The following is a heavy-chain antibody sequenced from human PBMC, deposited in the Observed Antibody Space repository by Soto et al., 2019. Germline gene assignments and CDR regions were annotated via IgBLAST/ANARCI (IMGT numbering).Heavy chain of an antibody. CDR1: GFTFSTYA. D-gene: IGHD6-19*01. CDR3: VKDPSSGGWYGYFHH. J-gene: IGHJ1*01. V-gene: IGHV3-64D*09. Sequence: GGSLRLSCSAAGFTFSTYAMHWVRQAPGKGLEFVSAISDNGGSTYYAGSVRGRFTISRDNSKNTLYLQMSSLRPEDTAVYHCVKDPSSGGWYGYFHHWGQGTLVTVSS. CDR2: ISDNGGST.